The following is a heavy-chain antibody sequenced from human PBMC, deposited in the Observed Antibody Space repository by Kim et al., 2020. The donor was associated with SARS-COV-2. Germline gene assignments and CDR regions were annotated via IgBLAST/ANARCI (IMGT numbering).Heavy chain of an antibody. J-gene: IGHJ4*02. D-gene: IGHD3-9*01. CDR2: INHSGST. Sequence: SETLSLTCAVYGGSFSGYYWSWIRQPPGKGLEWIGEINHSGSTNYNPSLKSRVTISVDTSKNQFSLKLSSVTAADTAVYYCARGLSLGDILTEFDYWGQGTLVTVSS. CDR3: ARGLSLGDILTEFDY. CDR1: GGSFSGYY. V-gene: IGHV4-34*01.